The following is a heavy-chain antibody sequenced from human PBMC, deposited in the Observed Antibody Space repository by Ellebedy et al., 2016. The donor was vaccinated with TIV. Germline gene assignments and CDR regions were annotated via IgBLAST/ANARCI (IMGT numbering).Heavy chain of an antibody. D-gene: IGHD3-22*01. V-gene: IGHV3-23*01. CDR2: LSAGGGTT. CDR1: GFTFSTYA. Sequence: PGGSLRLSCAASGFTFSTYAMGWVRQVAGKGLEWVSSLSAGGGTTYYADSVKGRFTISRDNSRSTLQLQMSSLRPEDTALYYCAKGSLHSSGLIGYFDSWGQGLLVTVSS. J-gene: IGHJ4*02. CDR3: AKGSLHSSGLIGYFDS.